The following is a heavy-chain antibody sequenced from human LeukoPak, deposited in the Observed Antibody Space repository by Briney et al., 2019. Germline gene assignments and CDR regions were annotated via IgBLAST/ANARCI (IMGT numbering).Heavy chain of an antibody. Sequence: GGSLRLSCAASGFTFSSYGMHWVRQAPGKGLEWVAVISYDGSNKYYADSVKGRFTISRDSSKNTLYLQMNSLRAEDTAVYYCAKSPSGWYWGGVDYWGQGTLVTVSS. J-gene: IGHJ4*02. CDR1: GFTFSSYG. V-gene: IGHV3-30*18. D-gene: IGHD6-19*01. CDR2: ISYDGSNK. CDR3: AKSPSGWYWGGVDY.